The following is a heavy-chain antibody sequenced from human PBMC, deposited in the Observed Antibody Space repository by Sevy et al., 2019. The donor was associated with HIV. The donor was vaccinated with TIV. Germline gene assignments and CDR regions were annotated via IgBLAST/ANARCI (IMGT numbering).Heavy chain of an antibody. CDR3: VKGPDSSSWFDWFDP. Sequence: GGSLRLSCSVSGFTFSSYAMHWVRQAPGKGLEYVSAISSNGGSTYYADSVKGRFTISRDNSKNTLYLQMSSLRAEDTAVYYCVKGPDSSSWFDWFDPWGQGTLVTVSS. CDR1: GFTFSSYA. CDR2: ISSNGGST. D-gene: IGHD6-13*01. J-gene: IGHJ5*02. V-gene: IGHV3-64D*06.